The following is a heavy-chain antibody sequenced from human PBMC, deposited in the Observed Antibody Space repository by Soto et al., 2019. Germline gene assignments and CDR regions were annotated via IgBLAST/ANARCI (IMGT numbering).Heavy chain of an antibody. CDR1: GFNFKKFA. J-gene: IGHJ4*02. CDR3: AKAEGEQLLVPQLDN. Sequence: EVQLLESGGGVVQPGGSLRLSCVASGFNFKKFAMAWVRQAPGEGLEWVSGISCCGGSTSYADSVKGRFSIARDDSKNTLSLKIDSLRVEDTAQYYCAKAEGEQLLVPQLDNWGQGTLVTVS. V-gene: IGHV3-23*01. D-gene: IGHD6-19*01. CDR2: ISCCGGST.